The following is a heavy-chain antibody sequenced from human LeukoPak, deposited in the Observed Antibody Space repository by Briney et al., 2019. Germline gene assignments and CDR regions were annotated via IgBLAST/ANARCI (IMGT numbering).Heavy chain of an antibody. V-gene: IGHV4-34*01. J-gene: IGHJ4*02. D-gene: IGHD2-2*01. CDR2: INHRGST. CDR1: GGSFNGYY. CDR3: AREGYCSSTSCYLFDY. Sequence: PSETLSLTCAVYGGSFNGYYWSWIRQPPGKGLEWIGEINHRGSTNYNPSLKSRVTISVDTSKNQFSLKLSSVTAADTAVYYCAREGYCSSTSCYLFDYWGQGTLVTVSS.